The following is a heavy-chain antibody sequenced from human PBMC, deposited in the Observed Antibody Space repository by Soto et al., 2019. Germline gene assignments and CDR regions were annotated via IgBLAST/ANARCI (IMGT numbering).Heavy chain of an antibody. CDR3: ATGATARGGVDY. D-gene: IGHD1-26*01. CDR1: GLTFSYYW. J-gene: IGHJ4*02. CDR2: INQDGSQE. V-gene: IGHV3-7*01. Sequence: GGSLRLSCAASGLTFSYYWMNWVRQAPGKGLEWVAKINQDGSQEYYVDSVRGRFTISRDNAENSLYLQMNSLRADDTAVYYCATGATARGGVDYWGQGTLVTVSS.